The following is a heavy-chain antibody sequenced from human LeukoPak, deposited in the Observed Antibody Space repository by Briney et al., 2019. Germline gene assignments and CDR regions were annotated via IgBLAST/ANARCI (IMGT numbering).Heavy chain of an antibody. CDR2: INHSGST. J-gene: IGHJ3*02. CDR3: ARVPLFHGELHYASDI. Sequence: SETPSLTCAVYGGSFSGYYWSWIRQPPGKGLEWIGEINHSGSTNYNPSLKSRVTISVDTSRNQFSLKLTSVTAADTAVYYCARVPLFHGELHYASDIWGQGTLVTVSS. CDR1: GGSFSGYY. D-gene: IGHD1-7*01. V-gene: IGHV4-34*01.